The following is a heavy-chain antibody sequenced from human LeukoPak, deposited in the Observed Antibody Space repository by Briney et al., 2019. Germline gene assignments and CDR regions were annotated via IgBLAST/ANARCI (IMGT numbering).Heavy chain of an antibody. V-gene: IGHV3-43*02. J-gene: IGHJ4*02. CDR3: AKESGKFDY. CDR1: GLNFDDSA. CDR2: ISAEGGST. Sequence: GGSLRLSCVASGLNFDDSAMHWVRQAPGKGLEWVSLISAEGGSTCSADSVKGRFSISGDNSKNSLYLQMNSLRSEDTAMYYCAKESGKFDYWGQGTLVAVSS.